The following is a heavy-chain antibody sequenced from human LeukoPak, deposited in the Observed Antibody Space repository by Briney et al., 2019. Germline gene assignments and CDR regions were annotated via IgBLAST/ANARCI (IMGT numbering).Heavy chain of an antibody. V-gene: IGHV4-34*01. J-gene: IGHJ4*02. D-gene: IGHD3-16*02. Sequence: PSETLSLTCAVYGGSFSGYYWSWIRQPPGKGLEWIGEINHSGSTNYNPSLKSRVTISVDTSKNQFSLKLSSVTAADTAVYYCARLTYYDYVWGSYRQKYFDYWGRGTLVTVSS. CDR3: ARLTYYDYVWGSYRQKYFDY. CDR1: GGSFSGYY. CDR2: INHSGST.